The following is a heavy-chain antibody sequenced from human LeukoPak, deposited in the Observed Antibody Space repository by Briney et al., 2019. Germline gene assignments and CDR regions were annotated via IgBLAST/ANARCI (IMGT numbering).Heavy chain of an antibody. CDR1: GFTFSSYG. J-gene: IGHJ4*02. CDR3: AKDPSLPYYFDY. Sequence: GGSLRLSCAASGFTFSSYGMHWVRQAPGKGLEWVAFIRYDGSNKYYADSVKGRFTISRDNSKNTLYLQMSSLRAEDTAVYYCAKDPSLPYYFDYWGQGTLVTVSS. CDR2: IRYDGSNK. V-gene: IGHV3-30*02.